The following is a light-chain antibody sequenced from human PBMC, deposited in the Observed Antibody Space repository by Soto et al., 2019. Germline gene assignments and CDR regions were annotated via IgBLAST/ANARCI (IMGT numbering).Light chain of an antibody. CDR3: QQYAGSPPWT. Sequence: EIVMTQSPATLSVSPGERATLSCMASQSVSSNLAWYQQRPGQAPSLLIFGASSRAAGIPDRFSGSGSGTDFTLTISRLEPEDFAVYYCQQYAGSPPWTFGQGTKVDI. CDR1: QSVSSN. V-gene: IGKV3-20*01. CDR2: GAS. J-gene: IGKJ1*01.